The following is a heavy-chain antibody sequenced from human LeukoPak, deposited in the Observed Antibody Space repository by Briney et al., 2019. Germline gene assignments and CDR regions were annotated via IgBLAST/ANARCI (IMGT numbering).Heavy chain of an antibody. J-gene: IGHJ4*02. D-gene: IGHD3-22*01. CDR3: ARDRPNYYDSSAFDY. Sequence: GGSLRLSCAASGFTFYSYAMSWVRQAPGKGLEWVSGISGRGDNTYNADSVKGRFTISRDNAKNSLYLQMNSLRAEDTAVYYCARDRPNYYDSSAFDYWGQGTLVTVSS. V-gene: IGHV3-23*01. CDR1: GFTFYSYA. CDR2: ISGRGDNT.